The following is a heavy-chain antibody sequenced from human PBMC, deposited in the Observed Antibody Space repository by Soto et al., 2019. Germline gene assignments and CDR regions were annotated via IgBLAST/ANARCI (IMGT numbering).Heavy chain of an antibody. Sequence: GGSLRLSCAASGFIFSDSYMSWIRQAPGKGLEWVSYISSSGRYTNYADSVKGRFTISRDNAKNSLYLQMNSLRAEDTAVYYCARGDSASSGGSATFDYWGLGTLVTVSS. CDR3: ARGDSASSGGSATFDY. V-gene: IGHV3-11*05. CDR2: ISSSGRYT. D-gene: IGHD2-15*01. J-gene: IGHJ4*02. CDR1: GFIFSDSY.